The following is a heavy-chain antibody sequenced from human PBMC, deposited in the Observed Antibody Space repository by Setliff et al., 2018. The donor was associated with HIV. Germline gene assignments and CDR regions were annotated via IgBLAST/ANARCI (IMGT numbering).Heavy chain of an antibody. Sequence: SETLSLTCAVYGGSLSGHYWSWIRQPPGKGLEWIGYLYYSGSTNYNPSLKSLVTLSVDTSKNQFSLTLSSVTAADTAVYYCARGPTDMVRAHYYFDYWGQGTLVTVSS. CDR2: LYYSGST. CDR3: ARGPTDMVRAHYYFDY. V-gene: IGHV4-59*11. CDR1: GGSLSGHY. D-gene: IGHD5-18*01. J-gene: IGHJ4*02.